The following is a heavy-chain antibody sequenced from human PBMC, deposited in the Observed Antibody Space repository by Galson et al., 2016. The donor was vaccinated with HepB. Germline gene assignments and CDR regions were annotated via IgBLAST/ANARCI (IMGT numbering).Heavy chain of an antibody. D-gene: IGHD4-17*01. V-gene: IGHV2-5*02. CDR1: GFSLKSPGVG. CDR2: IYWDDDS. Sequence: PALVKPTQTLTLTCSVSGFSLKSPGVGVGWIRQPPGKALQWLGIIYWDDDSRYSPSLKRRLTFTKGSSRNQVVLKMTDMDPLDTGTYFCAYALGCYGDLAPLIYWGQGTLVTVSS. CDR3: AYALGCYGDLAPLIY. J-gene: IGHJ4*02.